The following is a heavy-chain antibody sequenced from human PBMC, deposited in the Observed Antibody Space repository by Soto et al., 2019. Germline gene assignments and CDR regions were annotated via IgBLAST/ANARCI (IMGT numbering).Heavy chain of an antibody. D-gene: IGHD4-17*01. CDR1: GYTFTRYA. CDR3: AGDTKVKLAGYFDY. Sequence: ASVKVSCKASGYTFTRYAVHWVRQAPGQRLEWMGWINAGQGGTIYSQKFQGRVTITRDTSASTAYMELGSLRSEDTAVYYCAGDTKVKLAGYFDYWGQGTLVTVSS. V-gene: IGHV1-3*01. J-gene: IGHJ4*02. CDR2: INAGQGGT.